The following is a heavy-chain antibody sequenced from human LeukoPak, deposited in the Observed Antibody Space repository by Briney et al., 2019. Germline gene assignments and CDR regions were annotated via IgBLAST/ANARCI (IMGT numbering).Heavy chain of an antibody. J-gene: IGHJ4*02. Sequence: GGSLRLSCAASGFTFSTTPMTWVRQAPGKGPEWVSFISDSGGITYYADSVKGRFTISRDNSKNTLYLQMNSLRAEDTAVYYCAKNTQYSGYYDCWGQGTLVAVSS. CDR3: AKNTQYSGYYDC. CDR1: GFTFSTTP. CDR2: ISDSGGIT. D-gene: IGHD6-6*01. V-gene: IGHV3-23*01.